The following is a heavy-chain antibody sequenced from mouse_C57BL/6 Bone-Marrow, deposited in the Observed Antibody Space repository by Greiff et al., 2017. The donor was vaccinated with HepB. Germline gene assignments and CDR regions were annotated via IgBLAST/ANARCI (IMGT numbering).Heavy chain of an antibody. CDR3: ARVDGSSSAWFAY. J-gene: IGHJ3*01. V-gene: IGHV1-76*01. Sequence: VQLQQSGAELVRPGASVKLSCKASGYTFTDYYINWVKQRPGQGLEWIARIYPGSGNTYYNEKFKGKATLTAEKSSSTAYMQLSSLTSEYSAVYCGARVDGSSSAWFAYWGQGTLVTVSA. CDR2: IYPGSGNT. D-gene: IGHD1-1*01. CDR1: GYTFTDYY.